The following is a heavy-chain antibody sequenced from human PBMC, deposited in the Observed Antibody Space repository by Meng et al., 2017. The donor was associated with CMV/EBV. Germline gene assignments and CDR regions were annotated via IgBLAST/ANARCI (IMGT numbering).Heavy chain of an antibody. CDR1: GGTFSSYA. V-gene: IGHV1-69*01. Sequence: LVQVGAVVKKPGSSLKVASKASGGTFSSYAISWVRQAPGQGLEWMGGIIPIFGTANYAQKFQGRVTITADESTSTAYKELSSLRSEDTAVYYCARNQPSRGWSHEDYWGQGTLVTVSS. CDR2: IIPIFGTA. D-gene: IGHD2-15*01. J-gene: IGHJ4*02. CDR3: ARNQPSRGWSHEDY.